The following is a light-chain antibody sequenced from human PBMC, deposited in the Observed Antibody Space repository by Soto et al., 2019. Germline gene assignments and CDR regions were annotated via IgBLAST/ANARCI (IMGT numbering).Light chain of an antibody. CDR1: QTISTY. V-gene: IGKV1-39*01. J-gene: IGKJ2*01. CDR3: QQSHGIPYT. Sequence: AXVGDRVTITCRASQTISTYLNWYQQEPGKAPKLLIYAASSLQSGVPSRFSGSGSGTDFTLTISSLQPEDFAAYYCQQSHGIPYTFGQGTKLEIK. CDR2: AAS.